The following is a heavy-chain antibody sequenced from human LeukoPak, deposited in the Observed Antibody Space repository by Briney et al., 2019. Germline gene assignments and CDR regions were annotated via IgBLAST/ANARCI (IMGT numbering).Heavy chain of an antibody. CDR2: IYTSGST. J-gene: IGHJ4*02. V-gene: IGHV4-4*07. CDR1: GGSISNYY. CDR3: ARDRLYGSGSYSGGHTFDY. Sequence: SETLSLTCIVSGGSISNYYWSWIRQPAGKGLEWIGRIYTSGSTNYNPSLKSRVTMSVDTSKNQFSLKLSSVTAADTAVYYCARDRLYGSGSYSGGHTFDYWGQGTLVTVSS. D-gene: IGHD3-10*01.